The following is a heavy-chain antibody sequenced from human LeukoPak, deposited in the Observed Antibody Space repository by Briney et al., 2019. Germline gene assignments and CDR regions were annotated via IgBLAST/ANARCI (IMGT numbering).Heavy chain of an antibody. CDR2: IYSIGTT. Sequence: PGGSLRLSCAASGFAVSSNFMSWVRQAPGKGLEWVSVIYSIGTTYYADSVKGRFTISRDNTRNTLYLLMNSLRAEDTAVCYCARGRDYGGFDYWGQGTLVTVSS. V-gene: IGHV3-53*01. D-gene: IGHD4/OR15-4a*01. J-gene: IGHJ4*02. CDR1: GFAVSSNF. CDR3: ARGRDYGGFDY.